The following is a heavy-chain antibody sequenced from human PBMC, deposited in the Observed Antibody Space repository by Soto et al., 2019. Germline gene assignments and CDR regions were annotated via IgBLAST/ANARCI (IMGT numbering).Heavy chain of an antibody. Sequence: SETLSLTCTVSGGSISSGDYYWSWIRQPPGKGLERIGYIYYSGSTYYIPSLKSRVTISVDTSKNQFSLNLSSVTAADTAMYYCARAGVATIYPGNNWFDPWGQGTLVTVS. J-gene: IGHJ5*02. CDR2: IYYSGST. CDR3: ARAGVATIYPGNNWFDP. D-gene: IGHD5-12*01. CDR1: GGSISSGDYY. V-gene: IGHV4-30-4*01.